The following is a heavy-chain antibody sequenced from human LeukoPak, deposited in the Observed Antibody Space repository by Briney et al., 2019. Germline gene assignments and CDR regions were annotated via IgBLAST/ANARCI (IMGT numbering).Heavy chain of an antibody. Sequence: SVKVSCKASGGTFSIYAISWVRQAPGQGLEWMGGIIPIFGTANYAQKFQGRVTITADESTSTAYMELSSLRSEDTAVYYCAWIAAAGNDYDYWGQGTLVTVSS. V-gene: IGHV1-69*13. CDR2: IIPIFGTA. J-gene: IGHJ4*02. CDR1: GGTFSIYA. CDR3: AWIAAAGNDYDY. D-gene: IGHD6-13*01.